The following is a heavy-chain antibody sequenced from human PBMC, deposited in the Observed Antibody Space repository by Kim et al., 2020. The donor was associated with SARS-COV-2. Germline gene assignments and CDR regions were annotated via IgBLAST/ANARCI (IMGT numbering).Heavy chain of an antibody. D-gene: IGHD6-19*01. CDR3: ARPSSGWYSDWYFDL. CDR1: GGSISSSSYY. CDR2: IYYSGST. Sequence: SETLSLTCTVSGGSISSSSYYWGWIRQPPGKGLEWIGSIYYSGSTYYNPSLKSRVTISVDTSKNQFSLKLSSVTAADTAVYYCARPSSGWYSDWYFDLWG. V-gene: IGHV4-39*01. J-gene: IGHJ2*01.